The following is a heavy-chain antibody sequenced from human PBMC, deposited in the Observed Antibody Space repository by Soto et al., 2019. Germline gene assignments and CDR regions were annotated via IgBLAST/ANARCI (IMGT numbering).Heavy chain of an antibody. J-gene: IGHJ6*02. D-gene: IGHD2-2*03. Sequence: PSETLSLTCTVSGGSISSGDYYWSWIRQPPGKGLEWIGYIYYSGSTYYNPSLKSRVTISVDTSKNQFSLKLSSVTAADTAVYYCARLNGYCISTNCHGYYGMDVWGQGTTVTV. CDR3: ARLNGYCISTNCHGYYGMDV. V-gene: IGHV4-30-4*01. CDR2: IYYSGST. CDR1: GGSISSGDYY.